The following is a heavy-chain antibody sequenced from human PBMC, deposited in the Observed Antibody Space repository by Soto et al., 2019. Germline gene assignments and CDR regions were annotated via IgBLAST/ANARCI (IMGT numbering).Heavy chain of an antibody. Sequence: QLQLQESGPGLVKPSETLSLTCTVSGGSISSSSYYWGWIRQPPGKGLEWIGSIYYSGSTYYNPSLKSRVTISVATSKDQFSLKLSSVTAADTAVYYCATHPTYDFCRMGYWGQGTLVTVSS. CDR1: GGSISSSSYY. J-gene: IGHJ4*02. CDR3: ATHPTYDFCRMGY. D-gene: IGHD3-3*01. CDR2: IYYSGST. V-gene: IGHV4-39*01.